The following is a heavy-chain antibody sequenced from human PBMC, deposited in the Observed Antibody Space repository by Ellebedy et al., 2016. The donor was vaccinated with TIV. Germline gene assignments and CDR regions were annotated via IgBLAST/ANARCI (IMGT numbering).Heavy chain of an antibody. CDR3: ARGISTMNP. V-gene: IGHV4-4*02. CDR2: IYHSGST. Sequence: SETLSLTCGVSGSFMRSDNWWTWVRQSPGKGLEWIGEIYHSGSTNYNPSLKSRVTISVDTSKNQFSLKLSSVTAADTAVYYCARGISTMNPWGQGTLVTVSP. CDR1: GSFMRSDNW. D-gene: IGHD2/OR15-2a*01. J-gene: IGHJ5*02.